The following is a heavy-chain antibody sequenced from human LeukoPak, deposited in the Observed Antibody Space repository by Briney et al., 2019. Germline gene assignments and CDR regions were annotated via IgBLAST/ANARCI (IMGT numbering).Heavy chain of an antibody. Sequence: PGRSLRLSCAASGFTFSSSGMHWVRQAPGKGLEWVAIIWYDGSYKYYADSVKGRFSISRDNSKNTVYLQMNSLGAEDTAVYYCARDRGTTSSSGWYFDPWGRGTLVTVSS. D-gene: IGHD2-2*01. CDR3: ARDRGTTSSSGWYFDP. V-gene: IGHV3-33*01. CDR2: IWYDGSYK. J-gene: IGHJ2*01. CDR1: GFTFSSSG.